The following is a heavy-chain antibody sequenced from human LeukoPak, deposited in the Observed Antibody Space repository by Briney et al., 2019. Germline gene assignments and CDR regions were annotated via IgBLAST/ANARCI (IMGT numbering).Heavy chain of an antibody. D-gene: IGHD1-26*01. Sequence: GESLTISCTASGCKFTTYWIGWVRQMPGKGLEWMGIIYPGDGDTRYSPSFQGQVTLSADESLKTAYLQWNSLKASDTAIYYCARRGSYYLPFDSWGQGSLVTVSS. CDR2: IYPGDGDT. V-gene: IGHV5-51*01. J-gene: IGHJ4*02. CDR3: ARRGSYYLPFDS. CDR1: GCKFTTYW.